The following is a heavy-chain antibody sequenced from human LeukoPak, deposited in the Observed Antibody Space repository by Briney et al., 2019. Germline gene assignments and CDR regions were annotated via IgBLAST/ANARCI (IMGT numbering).Heavy chain of an antibody. Sequence: SETLSLTCTVSGGSISSYYWSWIRQPPGKGLEWIGYIYYSGSTNYNPSLKSRVTISVDKSKNQFSLKLSSVTAADTAVYYCARQLIAVVGDAFDIWGKGKMVTVSS. CDR3: ARQLIAVVGDAFDI. CDR2: IYYSGST. CDR1: GGSISSYY. J-gene: IGHJ3*02. D-gene: IGHD6-19*01. V-gene: IGHV4-59*08.